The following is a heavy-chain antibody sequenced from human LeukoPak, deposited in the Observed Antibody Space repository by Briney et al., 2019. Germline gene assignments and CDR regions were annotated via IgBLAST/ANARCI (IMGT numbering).Heavy chain of an antibody. Sequence: PGGSLRLSCAASGFTFSSYAMSWVHQAPGKGLEWVSAISGSGGSTYYADSVKGRFTISRDNSKNTLYLQMNSLRAEDTAVYYCAKSGTGTTVWLLFFDYWGQGTLVTVSS. D-gene: IGHD1-7*01. CDR2: ISGSGGST. J-gene: IGHJ4*02. V-gene: IGHV3-23*01. CDR3: AKSGTGTTVWLLFFDY. CDR1: GFTFSSYA.